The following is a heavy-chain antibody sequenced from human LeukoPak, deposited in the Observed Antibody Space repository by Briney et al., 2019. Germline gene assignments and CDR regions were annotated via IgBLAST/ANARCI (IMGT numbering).Heavy chain of an antibody. Sequence: SETLSLTCSVSGYSISSDYYWGWIRQPPGKRLEWTGSIYHSGSTHYNASLKSRVTISVDTSKNQFSLKLSSVTAADTAVYYCARSVSLTIIVGNSNAFDLWGQGTMVTVSS. D-gene: IGHD3-22*01. J-gene: IGHJ3*01. CDR1: GYSISSDYY. CDR2: IYHSGST. CDR3: ARSVSLTIIVGNSNAFDL. V-gene: IGHV4-38-2*01.